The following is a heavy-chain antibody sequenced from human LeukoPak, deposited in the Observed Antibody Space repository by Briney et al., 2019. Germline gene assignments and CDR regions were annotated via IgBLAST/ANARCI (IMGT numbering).Heavy chain of an antibody. Sequence: PSETLSLTCTVSGASLSSTSYCWGWIRQPPGKGLEWIGSIYYSGSTYYNPSLRSRVTISVDTSKNQFSLKLSSVTAADTAVYYCARDHRGYCSSTSCPYYYYYGMDVWGQGTTVTVSS. J-gene: IGHJ6*02. D-gene: IGHD2-2*01. CDR1: GASLSSTSYC. CDR2: IYYSGST. V-gene: IGHV4-39*02. CDR3: ARDHRGYCSSTSCPYYYYYGMDV.